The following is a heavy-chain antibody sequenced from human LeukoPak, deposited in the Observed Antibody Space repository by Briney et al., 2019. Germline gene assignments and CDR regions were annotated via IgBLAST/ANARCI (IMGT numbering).Heavy chain of an antibody. V-gene: IGHV3-33*01. CDR1: GFTFSSYG. J-gene: IGHJ4*02. D-gene: IGHD5-12*01. CDR3: ARDPKWLDY. Sequence: PGGSLRLSCAASGFTFSSYGMHWVRQAPGKGLEWVAVIWYDGSNKYYADSVKGRFTISKDNAKNSLYLQMNSLRAEDTAVYYCARDPKWLDYWGQGTLVTVSS. CDR2: IWYDGSNK.